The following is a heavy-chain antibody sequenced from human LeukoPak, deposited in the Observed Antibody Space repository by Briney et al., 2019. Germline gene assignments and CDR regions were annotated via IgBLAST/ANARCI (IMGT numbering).Heavy chain of an antibody. CDR3: GRGHRFCSRGNCNSPVDY. Sequence: GGSLRLSCAASGFTFSSYAMSWVRQAPGKGLELVSVISGSGGSTYYADSVKGRFTISRDNSKNTLYLQMNSLRAEDTAVYYCGRGHRFCSRGNCNSPVDYWGQGTLVTVSS. CDR1: GFTFSSYA. V-gene: IGHV3-23*01. J-gene: IGHJ4*02. CDR2: ISGSGGST. D-gene: IGHD2-15*01.